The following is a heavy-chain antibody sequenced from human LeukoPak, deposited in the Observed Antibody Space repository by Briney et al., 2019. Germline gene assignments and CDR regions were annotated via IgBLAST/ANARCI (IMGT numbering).Heavy chain of an antibody. Sequence: SETLSLTCTVSGGSISSYYWSWIRQPPGKGLEWIGYIYYSGSTNYNPSLKSRVTISVDTSKNQFSLKLSSVTAADTAVYYCARGVRDLRPRYSSSWGVYFDYWGQGTLVTVSS. D-gene: IGHD6-13*01. J-gene: IGHJ4*02. CDR2: IYYSGST. CDR1: GGSISSYY. CDR3: ARGVRDLRPRYSSSWGVYFDY. V-gene: IGHV4-59*01.